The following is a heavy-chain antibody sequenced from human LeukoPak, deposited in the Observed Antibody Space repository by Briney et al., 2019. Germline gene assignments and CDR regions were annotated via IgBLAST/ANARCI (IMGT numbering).Heavy chain of an antibody. V-gene: IGHV4-34*01. CDR3: AGSIRWSATHDY. D-gene: IGHD1-26*01. J-gene: IGHJ4*02. CDR1: GGSFSGYY. Sequence: SETLSLTCAVYGGSFSGYYWSWIRQPPGKGLEWIGEINHSGSTNYNPSLKSRVTISVDTSKNQFSLKLSSVTAADTAVYYCAGSIRWSATHDYWGQGTLVSVSS. CDR2: INHSGST.